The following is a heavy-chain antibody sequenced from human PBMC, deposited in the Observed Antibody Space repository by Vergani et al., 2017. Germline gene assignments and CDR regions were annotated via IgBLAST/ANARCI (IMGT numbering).Heavy chain of an antibody. J-gene: IGHJ4*02. V-gene: IGHV3-30*02. CDR2: IQFDGSNH. D-gene: IGHD3-16*01. CDR1: GFTLSNYD. Sequence: QVQLVESGGGVVQRGGSLRLSCATSGFTLSNYDMQWIRQGPGKGLEFVAFIQFDGSNHYYADSVKGRFTLSRDFSKNTLYLQMNSLRTDDKATYYCAKHFRGWGIDYWGQGTQVIVSS. CDR3: AKHFRGWGIDY.